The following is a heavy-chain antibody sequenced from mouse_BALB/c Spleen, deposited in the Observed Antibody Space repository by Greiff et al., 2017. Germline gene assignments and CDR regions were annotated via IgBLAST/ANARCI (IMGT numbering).Heavy chain of an antibody. CDR2: INPYNGAT. D-gene: IGHD2-4*01. CDR1: GYSFTGYY. CDR3: ASNDYDSSWGS. V-gene: IGHV1-31*01. J-gene: IGHJ3*02. Sequence: VQLQQSGPELVKPGASVKISCKASGYSFTGYYMHWVKQSHVKSLEWIGRINPYNGATSYNQNFKDKASLTVDKSSSTAYMELHSLTSEDSAVYYCASNDYDSSWGSWGQGTLVTVSA.